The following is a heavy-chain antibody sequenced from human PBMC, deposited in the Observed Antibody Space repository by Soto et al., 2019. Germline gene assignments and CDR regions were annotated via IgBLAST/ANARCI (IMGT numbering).Heavy chain of an antibody. J-gene: IGHJ4*02. D-gene: IGHD6-13*01. V-gene: IGHV3-33*01. CDR3: ARDPAPGRKQQLGGGDY. Sequence: QVQLVESGGGVVQPGRSLRLSCAASGFTFSSYGMHWVRQAPGKGLEWVAVIWYDGSNKYYADSVKGRFTISRDNSKNTLYLKMNSMRAEDTAVYYCARDPAPGRKQQLGGGDYWGQGTLVTVSS. CDR2: IWYDGSNK. CDR1: GFTFSSYG.